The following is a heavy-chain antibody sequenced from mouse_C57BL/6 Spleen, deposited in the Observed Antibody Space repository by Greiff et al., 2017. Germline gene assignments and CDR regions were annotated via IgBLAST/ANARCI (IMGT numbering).Heavy chain of an antibody. D-gene: IGHD2-5*01. CDR1: GYTFTTYP. V-gene: IGHV1-47*01. CDR2: FHPYNDDT. J-gene: IGHJ4*01. Sequence: VQLQQSGAELVKPGASVKMSCKASGYTFTTYPIEWMKQNHGKSLEWIGNFHPYNDDTKYNEKFKGKATLTVEKSSSTVYLELSRLTSDDSAVYYCARGAYYSNYHYYAMDYWGQGTSVTVSS. CDR3: ARGAYYSNYHYYAMDY.